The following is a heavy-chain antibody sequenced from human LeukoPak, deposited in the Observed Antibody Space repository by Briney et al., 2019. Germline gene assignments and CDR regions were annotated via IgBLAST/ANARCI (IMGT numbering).Heavy chain of an antibody. D-gene: IGHD6-19*01. CDR1: GFTFSSYA. CDR3: AKDPVYSSGSDLDY. CDR2: ISGSGGST. V-gene: IGHV3-23*01. J-gene: IGHJ4*02. Sequence: GGSLRLSCAASGFTFSSYAMSWVRQALGKGLEWVSAISGSGGSTYYADSVKGRFTISRDNSKNTLYLQMNSLRAEDTAVYYCAKDPVYSSGSDLDYWGQGTLVTVSS.